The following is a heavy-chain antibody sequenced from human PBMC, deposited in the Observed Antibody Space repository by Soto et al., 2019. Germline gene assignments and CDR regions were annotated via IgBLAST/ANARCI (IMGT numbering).Heavy chain of an antibody. CDR1: GDTFNFYS. Sequence: QVQLVQSGAEVKRPGSSVKVSCKASGDTFNFYSINWVRQAPGLGLEWMGRVNPIVSMSNYAQKFQGRVTMTAEKPKSTTYMELSSLISEDTAIYYCASSYGSGYRAFDYWGQGALVTVSS. V-gene: IGHV1-69*02. D-gene: IGHD3-10*01. CDR2: VNPIVSMS. J-gene: IGHJ4*02. CDR3: ASSYGSGYRAFDY.